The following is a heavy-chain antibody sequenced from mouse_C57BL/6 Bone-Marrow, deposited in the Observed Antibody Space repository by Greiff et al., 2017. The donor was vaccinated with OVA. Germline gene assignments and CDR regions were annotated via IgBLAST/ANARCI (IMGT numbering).Heavy chain of an antibody. D-gene: IGHD1-1*01. CDR1: GYTFTDYY. Sequence: QVQLQQSGAELVRPGASVKLSCKASGYTFTDYYINWVKQRPGQGLEWIARIYPGSGNTYYNEKFKGKATLTAEKSSSTAYMQLSSLTSEDSAVYFCASSSSYRDYYAMDYWGQGTSVTVS. CDR3: ASSSSYRDYYAMDY. V-gene: IGHV1-76*01. CDR2: IYPGSGNT. J-gene: IGHJ4*01.